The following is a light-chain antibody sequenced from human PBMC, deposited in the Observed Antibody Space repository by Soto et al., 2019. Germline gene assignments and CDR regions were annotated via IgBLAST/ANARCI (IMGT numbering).Light chain of an antibody. V-gene: IGLV1-44*01. CDR1: SSNIGSNT. CDR2: SNN. CDR3: AAWDDSLNGPL. Sequence: QSALTQPPSASGTPGQRVTISCSGSSSNIGSNTVNWYQQLPGRAPTLLIYSNNQRPSGVPDRFSGSKSGTSASLAVNGLQSGDEADYYCAAWDDSLNGPLFGGGTKVTVL. J-gene: IGLJ3*02.